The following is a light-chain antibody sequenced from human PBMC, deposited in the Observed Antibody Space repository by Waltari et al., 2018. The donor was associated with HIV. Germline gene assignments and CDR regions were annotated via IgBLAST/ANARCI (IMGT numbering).Light chain of an antibody. CDR3: AAWDDSLSGPV. CDR2: MNN. CDR1: GSNIGSNS. J-gene: IGLJ3*02. V-gene: IGLV1-47*01. Sequence: QSVLTQPPSASGTPGQSVTISCSGSGSNIGSNSVYSYQHLPGTTPKLLIYMNNQRPSGVPDRFSGSKSGTSASLAISGLRSGDEADYYCAAWDDSLSGPVFGGGTKVTVL.